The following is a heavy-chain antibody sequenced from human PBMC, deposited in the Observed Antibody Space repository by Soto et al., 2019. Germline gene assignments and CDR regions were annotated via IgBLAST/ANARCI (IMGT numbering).Heavy chain of an antibody. Sequence: QVQLQESGPGLVKPSQTLSLTCTVSGGSISSGGYYWSWIRQHPGTGLEWIGYIYYSGSTYYNPSLKSLVTISVDTSKNQFSLKLSSVTAADTAVYYCARGQGEDSSEVDPWGQGTLVTVSS. J-gene: IGHJ5*02. CDR1: GGSISSGGYY. CDR2: IYYSGST. D-gene: IGHD3-22*01. V-gene: IGHV4-31*01. CDR3: ARGQGEDSSEVDP.